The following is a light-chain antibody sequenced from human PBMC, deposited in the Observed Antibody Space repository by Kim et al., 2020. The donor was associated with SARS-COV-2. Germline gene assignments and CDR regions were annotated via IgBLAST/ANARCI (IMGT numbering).Light chain of an antibody. CDR3: QQCGRSPIT. V-gene: IGKV3-20*01. Sequence: PAERGALSCSGSQSVSSSYLAWYQQKVGQAPRLLIYGASSRATGIPDRFSGSGSGTDFTLTISRLEPEDFAVYYCQQCGRSPITFGQGTQLEIK. J-gene: IGKJ5*01. CDR2: GAS. CDR1: QSVSSSY.